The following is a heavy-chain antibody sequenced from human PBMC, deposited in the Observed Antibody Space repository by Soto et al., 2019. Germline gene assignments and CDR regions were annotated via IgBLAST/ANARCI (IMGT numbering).Heavy chain of an antibody. CDR2: IYYSGGT. Sequence: SETLSLTCTVSGGSISSYYWSWIRQPPGKGLEWIGYIYYSGGTNYNPSLKSRVTISVDTSKNQFSLKLSSVTAADTAVYYCARLQIRAAAFDYWGQGTLVTVSS. J-gene: IGHJ4*02. CDR3: ARLQIRAAAFDY. V-gene: IGHV4-59*01. CDR1: GGSISSYY. D-gene: IGHD6-13*01.